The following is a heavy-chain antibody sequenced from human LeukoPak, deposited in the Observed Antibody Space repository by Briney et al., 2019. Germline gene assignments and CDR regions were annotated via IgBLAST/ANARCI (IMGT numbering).Heavy chain of an antibody. D-gene: IGHD1-1*01. J-gene: IGHJ4*02. CDR1: GGSISSYY. CDR3: ARAAGYAESSYKYDY. Sequence: SETLSLTCTVSGGSISSYYWTWIRQSAGKGLEWIGRINTSGSTNYNPSLKSRVTISVDTSKNQFSLKLSSVTAADTAVYYCARAAGYAESSYKYDYWGQGTLVTVSS. CDR2: INTSGST. V-gene: IGHV4-4*07.